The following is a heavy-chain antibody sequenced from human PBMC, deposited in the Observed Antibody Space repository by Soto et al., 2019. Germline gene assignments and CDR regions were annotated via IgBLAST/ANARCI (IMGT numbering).Heavy chain of an antibody. CDR1: GYTITSYA. V-gene: IGHV1-3*01. D-gene: IGHD3-3*01. Sequence: ASVKVSCKASGYTITSYAMHWVRQAPGQRLEWMGWINAGNGNTKYSQKFQGRVTITRDTSASTAYMELSSLRSEDTAVYYCARLVGYYAPLDVWGQGTTVTVSS. CDR2: INAGNGNT. CDR3: ARLVGYYAPLDV. J-gene: IGHJ6*02.